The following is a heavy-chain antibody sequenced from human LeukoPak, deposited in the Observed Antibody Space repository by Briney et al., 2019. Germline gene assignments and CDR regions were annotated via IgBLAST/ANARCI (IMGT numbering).Heavy chain of an antibody. V-gene: IGHV3-49*04. CDR2: IRSKDNDGTT. CDR3: TSQVQLLTFFDY. Sequence: GGSLRLSCTASGFTFGDYAISWVRQAPGKGLEWLGFIRSKDNDGTTAYAASVKGRFTISRDDSKSIAYLQMNSLKTEDTAVYYCTSQVQLLTFFDYWGQGTLVTVSS. J-gene: IGHJ4*02. CDR1: GFTFGDYA. D-gene: IGHD6-13*01.